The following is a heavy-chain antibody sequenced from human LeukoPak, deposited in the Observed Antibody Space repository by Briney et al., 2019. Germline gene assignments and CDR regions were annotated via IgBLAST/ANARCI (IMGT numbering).Heavy chain of an antibody. D-gene: IGHD3-10*01. CDR1: GFTFSSYA. J-gene: IGHJ4*02. CDR2: ISGSGDNT. Sequence: GGSLRLSCAASGFTFSSYAMSWVRQAPGKGLEWVSGISGSGDNTYYADSVKGRFTISRDNSKFTLYLQMNSLRAEDTALYYCAEERSTDRAWFGELLEWGQGNMVTVSS. CDR3: AEERSTDRAWFGELLE. V-gene: IGHV3-23*01.